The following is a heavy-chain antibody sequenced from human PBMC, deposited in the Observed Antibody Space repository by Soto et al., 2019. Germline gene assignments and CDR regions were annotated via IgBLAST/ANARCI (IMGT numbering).Heavy chain of an antibody. J-gene: IGHJ4*02. CDR2: IYSSGNT. CDR1: GFTVSSNY. D-gene: IGHD2-8*01. V-gene: IGHV3-53*02. CDR3: AREGLLNFDF. Sequence: EVQLVETGGGLIQPGGSLRLSCAASGFTVSSNYMSWVRQAPGRGLERVSVIYSSGNTYYADSVKGRFAISRDNSKNTLYLHMNRLRAEDTAVYYCAREGLLNFDFWGQGTLVTVSS.